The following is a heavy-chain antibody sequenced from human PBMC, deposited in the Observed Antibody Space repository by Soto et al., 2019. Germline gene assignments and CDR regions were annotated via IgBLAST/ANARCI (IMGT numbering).Heavy chain of an antibody. Sequence: EVQLLESGGGLVQPGGSLRLSCAASGFNFNNYAFNWVRQAPGRGLEWVSTVTVAGDATYYADSVRGRFTISRDNSRSTLFLQMNSLRVEDTAVYYCARSGCYHPACYPYYYYVDVWGKGTTVTVSS. D-gene: IGHD3-9*01. J-gene: IGHJ6*03. V-gene: IGHV3-23*01. CDR1: GFNFNNYA. CDR2: VTVAGDAT. CDR3: ARSGCYHPACYPYYYYVDV.